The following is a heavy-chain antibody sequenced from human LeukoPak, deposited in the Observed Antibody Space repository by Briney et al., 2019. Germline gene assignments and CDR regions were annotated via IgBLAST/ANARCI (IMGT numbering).Heavy chain of an antibody. CDR3: AREEVGASPGGY. J-gene: IGHJ4*02. Sequence: PSETLSLTCTVSGGSVSSGSYYWSWIRQPPGKGLEWIGCIYYSGISNYNPSLKSRVTMSVDMSKNQFSLKLSAVTAADTAIYYCAREEVGASPGGYWGQGTLVTVSS. CDR2: IYYSGIS. V-gene: IGHV4-61*01. CDR1: GGSVSSGSYY. D-gene: IGHD1-26*01.